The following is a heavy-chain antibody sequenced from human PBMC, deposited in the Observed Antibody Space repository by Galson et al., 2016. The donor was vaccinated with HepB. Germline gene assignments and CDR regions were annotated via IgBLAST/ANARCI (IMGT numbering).Heavy chain of an antibody. CDR3: ASLRFKGFDL. CDR1: GFTVSSSY. D-gene: IGHD3-3*01. J-gene: IGHJ2*01. V-gene: IGHV3-53*01. CDR2: IYSGGST. Sequence: SLRLSCAASGFTVSSSYMSWVRQAPGKGLEWVSVIYSGGSTYYADSVKGRFTISRDNSKNTLYLQMNSLKAEDTAVYYCASLRFKGFDLWGRGTLVAVSS.